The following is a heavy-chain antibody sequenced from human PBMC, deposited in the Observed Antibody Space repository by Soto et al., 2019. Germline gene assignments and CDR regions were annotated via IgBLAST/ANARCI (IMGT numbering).Heavy chain of an antibody. CDR2: IYTSGST. CDR3: ARDFPYSSSWYAGFDY. CDR1: GGSISSYY. Sequence: QVQLQESGPGLVKPSETLSLTCTVSGGSISSYYWSWIRQPAGKGLEWIGRIYTSGSTNYNPSLKSRVTMSVDTAKNQFSLKLSSVTAADTAVYYCARDFPYSSSWYAGFDYWGQGSLVTVSS. D-gene: IGHD6-13*01. J-gene: IGHJ4*02. V-gene: IGHV4-4*07.